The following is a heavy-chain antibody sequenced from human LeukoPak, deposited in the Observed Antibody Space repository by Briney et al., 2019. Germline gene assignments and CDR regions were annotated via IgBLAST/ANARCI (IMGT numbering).Heavy chain of an antibody. CDR3: AKEALPGIAVAGRVY. J-gene: IGHJ4*02. D-gene: IGHD6-19*01. Sequence: PGGSLRLSCAASGFTFSSYGMSWVRQAPGMGLEWVSAISGSGGSTYYAASVRGRYTISRDNSKNTVYLEMNSLRAEDTAVYFCAKEALPGIAVAGRVYWGQGTLVTVSS. V-gene: IGHV3-23*01. CDR2: ISGSGGST. CDR1: GFTFSSYG.